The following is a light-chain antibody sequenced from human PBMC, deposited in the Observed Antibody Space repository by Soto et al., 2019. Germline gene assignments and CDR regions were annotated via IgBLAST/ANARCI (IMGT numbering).Light chain of an antibody. CDR2: DVS. V-gene: IGKV1-5*01. CDR3: QQYKSYPYS. CDR1: QSIVGW. J-gene: IGKJ2*03. Sequence: DVQMTQSPSTLSASVGDRVTITCRASQSIVGWLAWFQQKPGKAPKVMIYDVSTLESGVPSRFSGSGYGTDFTLTISSLQADDFASYHCQQYKSYPYSFGQGTKLEIK.